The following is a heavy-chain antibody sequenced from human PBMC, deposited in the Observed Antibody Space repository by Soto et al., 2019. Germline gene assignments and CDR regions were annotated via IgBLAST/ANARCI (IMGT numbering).Heavy chain of an antibody. Sequence: SVKVSCKASGGTFSSYAISWVRQAPVQGLEWMGGIIPIFGTANYAQKFQGRVTITADESTSTAYMELSSLRSEDTAVYYCARLYCSSTSCYHYYYYYGMDVWGQGTTVTVSS. J-gene: IGHJ6*02. V-gene: IGHV1-69*01. D-gene: IGHD2-2*01. CDR3: ARLYCSSTSCYHYYYYYGMDV. CDR1: GGTFSSYA. CDR2: IIPIFGTA.